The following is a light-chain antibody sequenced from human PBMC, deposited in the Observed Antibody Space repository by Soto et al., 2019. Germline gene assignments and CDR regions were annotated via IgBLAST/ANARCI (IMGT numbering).Light chain of an antibody. J-gene: IGKJ4*01. CDR3: QQYENLPPT. CDR1: QDINNF. CDR2: DTS. V-gene: IGKV1-33*01. Sequence: DIRMNQSPSSLYASVGDRITITCQASQDINNFLNWYQQKPGKAPRLLIYDTSNVEGGVPSRFSGTGSGTDFTFTISSLQPEDIATYYCQQYENLPPTFGGGTKVEIK.